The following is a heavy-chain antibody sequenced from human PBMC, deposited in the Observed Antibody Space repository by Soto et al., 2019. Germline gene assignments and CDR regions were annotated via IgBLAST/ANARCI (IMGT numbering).Heavy chain of an antibody. J-gene: IGHJ4*02. Sequence: SVKVSCKASGGTFSSYAISWVRQAPGQGLEWMGGIIPIFGTANYAQKFQGRVTITADKSTSTAYMELSSLRSEDTAVYYCASFLYSSGWYGRGYYFDYWGQGTLVTVSS. CDR2: IIPIFGTA. CDR1: GGTFSSYA. D-gene: IGHD6-19*01. V-gene: IGHV1-69*06. CDR3: ASFLYSSGWYGRGYYFDY.